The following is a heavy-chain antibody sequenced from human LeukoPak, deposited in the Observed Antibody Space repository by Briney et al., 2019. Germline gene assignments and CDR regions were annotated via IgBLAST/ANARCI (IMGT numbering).Heavy chain of an antibody. CDR3: ARDRGDILTGYPRYYYYMDV. D-gene: IGHD3-9*01. Sequence: SETLSLTCTVSGGSISSSSYYWGWIRQPPGKGLEWIGSIYSSGSTYYNPSLKSRVTISADTSKNQFSLNLSSVTAADTAVYYCARDRGDILTGYPRYYYYMDVWGKGTTVTISS. J-gene: IGHJ6*03. CDR2: IYSSGST. V-gene: IGHV4-39*07. CDR1: GGSISSSSYY.